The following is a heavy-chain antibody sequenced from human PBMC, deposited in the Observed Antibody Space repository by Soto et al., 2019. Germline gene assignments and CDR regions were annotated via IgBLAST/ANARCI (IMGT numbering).Heavy chain of an antibody. CDR2: MNPSSGNT. D-gene: IGHD3-16*02. J-gene: IGHJ4*02. Sequence: ASVKVSCKPSGYTFTSFDINWVRQATGQGLEWMGWMNPSSGNTGYAPKFQGRVIMTWDTSINTAYMELNSLRAEDTAVYYCANPSAGSDYDYVWGSYRSPFDYWGQGTLVTVSS. CDR1: GYTFTSFD. V-gene: IGHV1-8*01. CDR3: ANPSAGSDYDYVWGSYRSPFDY.